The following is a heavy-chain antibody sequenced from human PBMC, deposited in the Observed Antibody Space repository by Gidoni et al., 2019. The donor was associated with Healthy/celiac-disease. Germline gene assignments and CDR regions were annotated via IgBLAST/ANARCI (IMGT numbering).Heavy chain of an antibody. CDR3: ARGVGGDIVVVPAAYFYYGMDV. J-gene: IGHJ6*02. CDR1: GYTFTSYG. V-gene: IGHV1-18*01. CDR2: ISAYNGNT. D-gene: IGHD2-2*01. Sequence: QVQLVQSGAEVKKPGASVKVSCKASGYTFTSYGISWVRQAPGQGLEWMGWISAYNGNTNYAQKLQGRVTMTTDTSTSTAYVELRSLRSDDTAVYYCARGVGGDIVVVPAAYFYYGMDVWGQGTTVTVSS.